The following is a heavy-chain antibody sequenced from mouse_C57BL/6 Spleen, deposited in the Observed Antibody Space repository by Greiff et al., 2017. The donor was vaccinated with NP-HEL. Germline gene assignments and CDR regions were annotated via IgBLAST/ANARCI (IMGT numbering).Heavy chain of an antibody. CDR2: INPNNGGT. CDR3: AKGWDPFDY. Sequence: VQLKQSGPELVKPGASVKMSCKASGYTFTDYNMHWVKQSHGKSLEWIGYINPNNGGTSYNQKFKGKATLTVNKSSSTAYMELRSLTSEDSAVYYCAKGWDPFDYWGQGTTLTVSS. V-gene: IGHV1-22*01. D-gene: IGHD3-3*01. CDR1: GYTFTDYN. J-gene: IGHJ2*01.